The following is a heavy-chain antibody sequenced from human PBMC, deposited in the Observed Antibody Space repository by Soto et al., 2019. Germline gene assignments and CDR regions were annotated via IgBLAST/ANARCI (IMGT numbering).Heavy chain of an antibody. CDR1: GYTFTTYW. D-gene: IGHD6-19*01. Sequence: GESLKISCKGSGYTFTTYWIGWVRQTPGKGLEWMGIIYPGDSDTRYSPSFQGQVTISADKSISTAYLQWTSLKASDTAMYYCARSRRGAYSSGWYSPSGYYNYGIDVWGQGTKVTVSS. J-gene: IGHJ6*02. V-gene: IGHV5-51*01. CDR3: ARSRRGAYSSGWYSPSGYYNYGIDV. CDR2: IYPGDSDT.